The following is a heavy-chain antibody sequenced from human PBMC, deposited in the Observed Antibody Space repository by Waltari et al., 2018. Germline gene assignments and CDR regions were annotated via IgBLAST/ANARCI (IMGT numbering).Heavy chain of an antibody. Sequence: QVQLVQSGAEVKKPGASVKVSCKASGYTFTSYYMHWVRQAPGQGLEWMGIINPSGGSTSYAQKFQGRVTMTRDTSTSTVYMELSSLRSEDTAVYYCVRAAAARPLQHWGQGTLVTVSS. CDR3: VRAAAARPLQH. J-gene: IGHJ1*01. CDR2: INPSGGST. V-gene: IGHV1-46*01. CDR1: GYTFTSYY. D-gene: IGHD6-13*01.